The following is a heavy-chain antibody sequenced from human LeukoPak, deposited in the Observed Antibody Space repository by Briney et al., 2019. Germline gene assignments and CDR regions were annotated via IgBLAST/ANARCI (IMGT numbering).Heavy chain of an antibody. CDR3: TLTDYGDY. J-gene: IGHJ4*02. CDR1: GYIFTSYA. CDR2: INAGNGNT. Sequence: GASVKVSCKASGYIFTSYAVHWVRQAPGQRLEWMGWINAGNGNTKYLQKFQGRVTITRDTSASTAYMELSSLRSEDTAVYYCTLTDYGDYWGQGTLVTVSS. V-gene: IGHV1-3*01.